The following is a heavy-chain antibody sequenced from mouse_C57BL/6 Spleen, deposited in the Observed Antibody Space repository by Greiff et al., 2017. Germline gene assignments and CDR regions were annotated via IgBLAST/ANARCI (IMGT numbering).Heavy chain of an antibody. CDR2: IDPETGGT. D-gene: IGHD2-4*01. CDR1: GYTFTDYE. CDR3: TAYYDYEGNWYFDV. J-gene: IGHJ1*03. Sequence: QVQLQQSGAELVRPGASVTLSCKASGYTFTDYEMHWVKQTPVHGLEWIGAIDPETGGTAYNQKFKGKAILTADKSSSTAYMELRSLTSEDSAVYYCTAYYDYEGNWYFDVWGTGTTVTVSS. V-gene: IGHV1-15*01.